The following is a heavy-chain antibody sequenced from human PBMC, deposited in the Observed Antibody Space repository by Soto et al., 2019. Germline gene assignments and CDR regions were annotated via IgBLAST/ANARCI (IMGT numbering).Heavy chain of an antibody. J-gene: IGHJ4*02. Sequence: SVKPCCKASGDAFASRSRQWVRQAPGQRLEWLGWINAGNGNTKYSQKFQGRVTITRDTSASTAYMELSSLRSEDTAVYYCARSIVAVPALDYWGQGTLVTVSS. D-gene: IGHD2-21*02. CDR3: ARSIVAVPALDY. V-gene: IGHV1-3*01. CDR2: INAGNGNT. CDR1: GDAFASRS.